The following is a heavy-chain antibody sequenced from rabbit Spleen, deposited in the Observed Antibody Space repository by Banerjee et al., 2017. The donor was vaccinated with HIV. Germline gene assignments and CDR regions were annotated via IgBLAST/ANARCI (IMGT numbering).Heavy chain of an antibody. CDR2: ISSGGRL. D-gene: IGHD4-2*01. CDR1: GFDFSSYW. J-gene: IGHJ3*01. Sequence: QEQLVESGGGLVTPGGSLTLSCKASGFDFSSYWMGWVRQAPGKGLGHIGFISSGGRLRTASWAKGRFTISKTSTTVDLKVNSLTVADTATYFCVRDNTTAGGWQLDLWGQGTLVTVS. CDR3: VRDNTTAGGWQLDL. V-gene: IGHV1S37*01.